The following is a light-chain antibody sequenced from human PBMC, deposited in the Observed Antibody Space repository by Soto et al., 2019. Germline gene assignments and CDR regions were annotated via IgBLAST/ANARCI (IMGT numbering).Light chain of an antibody. CDR2: GNT. Sequence: QSVLTQPPSVSGAPGQRVTISCTGSSSNIGAGYDVQGYQQLPGAAPILLIFGNTNRPSGVPDRFSGSRSGTSASLAISVLVAEDEADYYCQSYDISLSVSVVFGGGTKLTVL. CDR1: SSNIGAGYD. CDR3: QSYDISLSVSVV. V-gene: IGLV1-40*01. J-gene: IGLJ2*01.